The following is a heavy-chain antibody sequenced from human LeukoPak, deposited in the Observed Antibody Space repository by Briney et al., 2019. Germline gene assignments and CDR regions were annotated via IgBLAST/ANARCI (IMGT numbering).Heavy chain of an antibody. CDR3: ARGRTDFGGGLFDY. J-gene: IGHJ4*02. CDR2: IYSGGAT. D-gene: IGHD3-16*01. V-gene: IGHV3-53*01. CDR1: GFIVSDNY. Sequence: GGSLRLSCAVSGFIVSDNYMSWVRQAPGKGLEWVSVIYSGGATYHSDSVKGRFTVSRDNSRSTVYLQMNNLRAEDTAVYFCARGRTDFGGGLFDYRGQGTLVTVSA.